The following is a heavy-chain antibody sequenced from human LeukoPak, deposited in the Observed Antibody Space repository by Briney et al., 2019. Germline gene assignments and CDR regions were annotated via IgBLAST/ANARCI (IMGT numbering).Heavy chain of an antibody. V-gene: IGHV4-39*01. Sequence: SETLSLTCTVSGGSISSSSYYWGWIRQPPGKGLEWIGSIYYSGSTYYNPSLKSRVSTSVDTSKNQFSLKLSSVTAADTAVYYCARQSYYDSSGYPSFDYWGQGTLVTVSS. CDR3: ARQSYYDSSGYPSFDY. CDR1: GGSISSSSYY. J-gene: IGHJ4*02. CDR2: IYYSGST. D-gene: IGHD3-22*01.